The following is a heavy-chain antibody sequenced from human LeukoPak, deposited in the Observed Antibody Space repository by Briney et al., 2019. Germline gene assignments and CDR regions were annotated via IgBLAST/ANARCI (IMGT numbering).Heavy chain of an antibody. Sequence: PGGSLRLSCAASGFTFSDYYMNWFRQAPGKGLEWVSYISSSGVHTEYGDSVKGRFTISRDNGKNSVYLQMNSLRADDTAVYYCARDGPARPTSLWRQPMIVVPYFDLWGRGTLVTVSS. CDR3: ARDGPARPTSLWRQPMIVVPYFDL. CDR2: ISSSGVHT. CDR1: GFTFSDYY. J-gene: IGHJ2*01. D-gene: IGHD3-22*01. V-gene: IGHV3-11*05.